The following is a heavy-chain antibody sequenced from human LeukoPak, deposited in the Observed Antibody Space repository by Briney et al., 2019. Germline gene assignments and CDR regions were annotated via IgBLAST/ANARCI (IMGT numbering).Heavy chain of an antibody. V-gene: IGHV3-23*01. Sequence: GGSLRLSCAASGFTFSSYAMSWVRQAPGKGLEWVSAISGSGGSTYYADSVKGWFTISRDNSKNTLYLQMNSLRAEDTAVYYCAKDWYYYDSSGTFGYWGQGTLVTVSS. CDR3: AKDWYYYDSSGTFGY. D-gene: IGHD3-22*01. CDR1: GFTFSSYA. J-gene: IGHJ4*02. CDR2: ISGSGGST.